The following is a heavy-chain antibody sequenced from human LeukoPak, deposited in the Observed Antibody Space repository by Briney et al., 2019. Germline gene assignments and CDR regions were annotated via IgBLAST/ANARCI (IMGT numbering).Heavy chain of an antibody. V-gene: IGHV4-59*01. J-gene: IGHJ4*02. D-gene: IGHD3-3*01. CDR1: GGSFSGYY. Sequence: SETLSLTCAVYGGSFSGYYWSWIRQPPGKGLEWIGYIYYGGSTNYNPSLKSRVTISVDTSKNQFSLKLSSVTAADTAVYYCARGVDDFWSGYYLDYWGQGTLVTVSS. CDR2: IYYGGST. CDR3: ARGVDDFWSGYYLDY.